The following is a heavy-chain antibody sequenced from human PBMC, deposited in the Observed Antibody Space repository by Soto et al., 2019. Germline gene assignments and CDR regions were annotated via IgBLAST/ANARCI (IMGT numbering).Heavy chain of an antibody. D-gene: IGHD5-18*01. CDR2: INHSGST. J-gene: IGHJ4*02. Sequence: KPSETLSLTCAVYGGSFSGYYWSWIRQPPGKGLEWIGEINHSGSTNYNPSLKSRVTISVDTSKNQFSLKLSSVTAADTAVYYCARGAASDYWGQGTLVTVSS. V-gene: IGHV4-34*01. CDR1: GGSFSGYY. CDR3: ARGAASDY.